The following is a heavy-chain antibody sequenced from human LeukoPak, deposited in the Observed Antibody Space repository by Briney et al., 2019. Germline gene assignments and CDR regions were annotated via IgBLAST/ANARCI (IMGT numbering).Heavy chain of an antibody. CDR3: ARGREHFYYYYYMDV. D-gene: IGHD1/OR15-1a*01. J-gene: IGHJ6*03. V-gene: IGHV4-31*03. CDR1: GGSISSGGYY. CDR2: IYYSGST. Sequence: SQTLSLTCTVSGGSISSGGYYWSWIRQHPGKGLEWIGYIYYSGSTYYNPSLKSRVTISVDTSKNQFSLKLSSVTAADTAVYYCARGREHFYYYYYMDVWGKGTTVTVSS.